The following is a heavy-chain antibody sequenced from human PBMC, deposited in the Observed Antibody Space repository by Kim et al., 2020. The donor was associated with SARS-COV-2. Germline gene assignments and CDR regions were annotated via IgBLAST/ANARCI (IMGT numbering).Heavy chain of an antibody. D-gene: IGHD3-3*01. Sequence: SETLSLTCTVSGGSISSYYWSWIRQPPGKGLEWIGYIYYSGSTNYNPSLKSRVTISVDTSKNQFSLKLSSVTAADTAVYYCARHGGITMFGVVMRPYDYMDVWGKGTTVTASS. CDR1: GGSISSYY. CDR3: ARHGGITMFGVVMRPYDYMDV. CDR2: IYYSGST. V-gene: IGHV4-59*08. J-gene: IGHJ6*03.